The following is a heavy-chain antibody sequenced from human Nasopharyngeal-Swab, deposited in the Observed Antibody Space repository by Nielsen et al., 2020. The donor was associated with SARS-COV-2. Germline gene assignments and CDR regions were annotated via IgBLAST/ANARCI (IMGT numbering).Heavy chain of an antibody. D-gene: IGHD3-3*01. CDR3: ARGGRGYDFWSGYSSIGDWFDP. V-gene: IGHV4-38-2*02. CDR2: IYHSGST. CDR1: GYSISSGYY. Sequence: SETLSLTCTVSGYSISSGYYWGWIRQPPGKGLEWIGSIYHSGSTYYNPSLKSRVTISVDTSKNQFSLKLSSVTAADTAVYYCARGGRGYDFWSGYSSIGDWFDPWGQGTLVTVSS. J-gene: IGHJ5*02.